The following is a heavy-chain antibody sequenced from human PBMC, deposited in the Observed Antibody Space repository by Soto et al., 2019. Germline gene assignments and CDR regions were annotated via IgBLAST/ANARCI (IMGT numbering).Heavy chain of an antibody. D-gene: IGHD6-13*01. Sequence: QVQLVESGGGLVKPGGSLRLSCAASGFTFSDYYMSWIRQAPGKGLEWVSYISSSSSYTNYADSVKGRFTISRDNAKNSLYLQMNSLRAEDTAVYYCARVPQQPLVFSWFDPWGQGTLVTVSS. V-gene: IGHV3-11*05. CDR1: GFTFSDYY. CDR3: ARVPQQPLVFSWFDP. CDR2: ISSSSSYT. J-gene: IGHJ5*02.